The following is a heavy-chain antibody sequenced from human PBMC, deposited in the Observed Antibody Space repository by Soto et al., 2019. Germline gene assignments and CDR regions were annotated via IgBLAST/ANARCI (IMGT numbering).Heavy chain of an antibody. J-gene: IGHJ4*02. CDR1: GFLFTSYG. CDR2: ISYDGSDK. D-gene: IGHD3-10*01. V-gene: IGHV3-30*03. Sequence: QVQLVESGGGVVQPGRSLRLSCAASGFLFTSYGMHWVREGPDKGLEWVAIISYDGSDKYYADSVKGRFTISRDNSKNTLYLQMNSLRHEDTALYYCVGGQYYFDYRGQGTLVIVSS. CDR3: VGGQYYFDY.